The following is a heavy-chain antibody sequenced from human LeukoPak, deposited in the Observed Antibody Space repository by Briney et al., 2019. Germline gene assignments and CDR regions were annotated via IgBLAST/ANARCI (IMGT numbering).Heavy chain of an antibody. V-gene: IGHV1-8*01. D-gene: IGHD6-6*01. J-gene: IGHJ5*02. CDR2: MNPNSGAT. Sequence: ASVKVSCKASGYTFTSYDFNWLRQATGQGPEWMGWMNPNSGATGYAQKFQGRVTMTRSASINTAYMELTNLRSEDTAVYYCARKTSIAGRGDWFDPWGQGTLVIVSS. CDR3: ARKTSIAGRGDWFDP. CDR1: GYTFTSYD.